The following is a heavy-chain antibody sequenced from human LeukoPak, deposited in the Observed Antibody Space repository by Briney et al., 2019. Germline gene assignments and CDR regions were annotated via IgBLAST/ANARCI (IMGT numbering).Heavy chain of an antibody. CDR1: GGSFSGYY. V-gene: IGHV4-34*01. CDR2: INHSGST. J-gene: IGHJ5*02. Sequence: PSETLSLTCAVYGGSFSGYYWSWIRQPPGKGLEWIGEINHSGSTNYNPSLKSRVTISVDTSKNQFSLKLSSVTAADTAVYYCARRSRYSSGWYGGNGASFDPWGQGTLVTVSS. D-gene: IGHD6-19*01. CDR3: ARRSRYSSGWYGGNGASFDP.